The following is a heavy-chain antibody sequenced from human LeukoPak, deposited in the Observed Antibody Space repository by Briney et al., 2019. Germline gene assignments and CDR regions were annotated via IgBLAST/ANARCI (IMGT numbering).Heavy chain of an antibody. CDR3: ARDRPWYYYDSSGPSFFDL. Sequence: GGSLRLSCAASGFTFSSYWMSWVRQAPGKGLEWVANIKQDGSEKYYVDSVKGRFTISRDNAKNSLYLQMNSLRAEDTAVYYCARDRPWYYYDSSGPSFFDLWGRGTLVTVSS. D-gene: IGHD3-22*01. CDR1: GFTFSSYW. V-gene: IGHV3-7*01. CDR2: IKQDGSEK. J-gene: IGHJ2*01.